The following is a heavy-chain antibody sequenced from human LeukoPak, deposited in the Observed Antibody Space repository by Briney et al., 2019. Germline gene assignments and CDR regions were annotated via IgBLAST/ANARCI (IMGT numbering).Heavy chain of an antibody. Sequence: GRSLRLSCAASGFTFSSNAMHWVRQAPGKGLEWVAVISYDGSNKYYADSVKGRLTISRDNSKNTLYLQMNSLRAEDTAVYYCATRGATDYYYYGMDVWGQGTTVTVSS. CDR1: GFTFSSNA. CDR2: ISYDGSNK. D-gene: IGHD1-26*01. J-gene: IGHJ6*02. CDR3: ATRGATDYYYYGMDV. V-gene: IGHV3-30-3*01.